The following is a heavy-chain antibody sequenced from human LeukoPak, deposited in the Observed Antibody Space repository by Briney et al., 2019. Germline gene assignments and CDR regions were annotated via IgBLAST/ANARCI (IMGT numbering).Heavy chain of an antibody. Sequence: GGSLRLSCAASGFTVSSNYMSWVRQAPGKGLEWVSVIYSGGSTYYADSVKGRFTIPRDNSKNTLYLQMNSLRAEDTAVYYCAKYSSSWSYFDYWGQGTLVTVSS. D-gene: IGHD6-13*01. J-gene: IGHJ4*02. V-gene: IGHV3-66*02. CDR1: GFTVSSNY. CDR3: AKYSSSWSYFDY. CDR2: IYSGGST.